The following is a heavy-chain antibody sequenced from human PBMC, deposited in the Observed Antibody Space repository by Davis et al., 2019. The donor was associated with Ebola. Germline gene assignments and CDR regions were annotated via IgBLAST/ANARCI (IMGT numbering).Heavy chain of an antibody. V-gene: IGHV3-7*03. CDR2: IKQDGSEK. D-gene: IGHD3-16*01. Sequence: GESLKISCAASGFTFSNYWMSWVRQAPGKGLEWVANIKQDGSEKYYVDSVKGRFTISRDNAKNSLYLQMNSLRAEDTAVYYCARKSTFFDNWGQGTRVTVSS. CDR3: ARKSTFFDN. CDR1: GFTFSNYW. J-gene: IGHJ4*02.